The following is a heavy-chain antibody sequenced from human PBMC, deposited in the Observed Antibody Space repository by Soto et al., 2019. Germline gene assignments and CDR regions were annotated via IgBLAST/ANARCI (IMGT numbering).Heavy chain of an antibody. V-gene: IGHV4-61*08. D-gene: IGHD2-21*01. CDR1: GGSISSGGYY. CDR3: TRGGDPYKTGH. CDR2: IYYSGST. Sequence: SETLSLTCTVSGGSISSGGYYWSWIRQHPGKGLEWIGYIYYSGSTNYNPSLKGRVTMSVDTSKNQISLKLTSVNTADTAIYYCTRGGDPYKTGHWGQGTLVTVSS. J-gene: IGHJ4*02.